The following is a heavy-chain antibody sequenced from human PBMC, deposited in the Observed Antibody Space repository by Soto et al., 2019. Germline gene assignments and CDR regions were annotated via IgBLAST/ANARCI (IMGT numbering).Heavy chain of an antibody. D-gene: IGHD6-6*01. V-gene: IGHV4-39*07. CDR2: INHSGST. J-gene: IGHJ6*02. CDR1: GGSISSSSYY. Sequence: SETLSLTCTVSGGSISSSSYYWSWIRQPPGKGLEWIGEINHSGSTNYNPSLKSRVTISIDTSKNQFSLKLSSVTAADTAVYYCARGVAASHYYGMDVWGQGTTVTVSS. CDR3: ARGVAASHYYGMDV.